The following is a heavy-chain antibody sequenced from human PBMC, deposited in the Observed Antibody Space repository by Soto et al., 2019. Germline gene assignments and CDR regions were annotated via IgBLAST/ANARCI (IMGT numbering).Heavy chain of an antibody. CDR3: TIAPDCMIPTAF. CDR1: GFSFSGYW. D-gene: IGHD3-16*01. V-gene: IGHV3-74*01. CDR2: INSAGTYT. Sequence: EVQLVESGGGLVQPGGSLRLSCAASGFSFSGYWMHWVRQVPGQAPTWVSRINSAGTYTHSADSVRGRFTISKDTASNTLYLQMNSLRVEDTAVYYCTIAPDCMIPTAFWGQGTLVTVSS. J-gene: IGHJ4*02.